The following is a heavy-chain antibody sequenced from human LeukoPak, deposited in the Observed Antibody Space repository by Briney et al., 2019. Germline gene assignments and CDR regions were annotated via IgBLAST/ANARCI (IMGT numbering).Heavy chain of an antibody. D-gene: IGHD1-26*01. J-gene: IGHJ4*02. CDR2: INPNSGGT. CDR1: GYTFTGYY. Sequence: ASVKVSCKASGYTFTGYYMHWVRQAPGQGLEWMGWINPNSGGTNYAQKFQGWVTMTRDTSTSTVYMELSSLRSEDTAVYYCARRELAGSTAYFDYWGQGTLVTVSS. CDR3: ARRELAGSTAYFDY. V-gene: IGHV1-2*04.